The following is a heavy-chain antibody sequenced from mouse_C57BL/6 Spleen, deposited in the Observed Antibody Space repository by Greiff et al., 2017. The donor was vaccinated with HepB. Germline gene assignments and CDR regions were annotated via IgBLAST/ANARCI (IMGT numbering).Heavy chain of an antibody. J-gene: IGHJ4*01. CDR3: AREGYDEGYAMDC. Sequence: QVQLQQSGPELVKPGASVKISCKASGYAFSSSWMNWVKQRPGKGLEWIGRIYPGDGDTNYNGKFKGKATLTADKSSSTAYMQLSSLTSEDSAVYFCAREGYDEGYAMDCWGQGTSVTVSS. V-gene: IGHV1-82*01. CDR1: GYAFSSSW. D-gene: IGHD2-2*01. CDR2: IYPGDGDT.